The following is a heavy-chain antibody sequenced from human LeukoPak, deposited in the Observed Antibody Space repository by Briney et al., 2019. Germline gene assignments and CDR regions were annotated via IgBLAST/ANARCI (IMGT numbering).Heavy chain of an antibody. J-gene: IGHJ4*02. V-gene: IGHV6-1*01. Sequence: SQTLSLTCAISGDSVSSYCASWNWTTPCPSRALEWLGRTYYRSKWYIEYAVSVKSRLTINPDPSRNQLSLQLDSVTPEDTAVYYCARGGFGMTVAQFDYWGQGTQVTVSS. CDR3: ARGGFGMTVAQFDY. CDR2: TYYRSKWYI. D-gene: IGHD6-19*01. CDR1: GDSVSSYCAS.